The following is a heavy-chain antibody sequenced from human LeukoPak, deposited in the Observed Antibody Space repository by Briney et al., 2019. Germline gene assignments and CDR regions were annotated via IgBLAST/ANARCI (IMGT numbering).Heavy chain of an antibody. J-gene: IGHJ4*02. CDR2: ISGSGGST. CDR1: GFTFSSYA. D-gene: IGHD6-13*01. CDR3: ARRFSSSWADYLDY. V-gene: IGHV3-23*01. Sequence: GGSLRLSCAVSGFTFSSYAMTWVRQAPGKGLEWVSAISGSGGSTYYADSVKGRFTISRDNSKNTLYLQVKSLRAEDTAVYYCARRFSSSWADYLDYWGQGTLVIVSS.